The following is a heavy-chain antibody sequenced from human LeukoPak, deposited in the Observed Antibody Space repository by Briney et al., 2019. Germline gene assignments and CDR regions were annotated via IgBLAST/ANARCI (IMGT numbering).Heavy chain of an antibody. CDR3: ARDMPFGVY. J-gene: IGHJ4*02. Sequence: GGSLRLSCAASGFTFSTYWMSWIRQAPGKGLEWVANIRQDGSEKNYVDSVKGRFTISRDNAKNSLYPQMNSLRAEDTAVYYCARDMPFGVYWGQGTLVTVSS. D-gene: IGHD3-16*01. CDR2: IRQDGSEK. CDR1: GFTFSTYW. V-gene: IGHV3-7*03.